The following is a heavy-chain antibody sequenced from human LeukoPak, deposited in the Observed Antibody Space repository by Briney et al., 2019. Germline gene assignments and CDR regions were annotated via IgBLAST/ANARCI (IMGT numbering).Heavy chain of an antibody. Sequence: SETLFLTCSVSGGSIAGSSDYWSWIRQPPGKGLEWIGHIYYSGSTDYNPSLKSRVTISVDTSKNQFSLKLNSVTAADTAVYYCARHRGPAADFFCDYWGQGALVTVSS. CDR3: ARHRGPAADFFCDY. CDR1: GGSIAGSSDY. CDR2: IYYSGST. D-gene: IGHD2-2*01. J-gene: IGHJ4*02. V-gene: IGHV4-59*08.